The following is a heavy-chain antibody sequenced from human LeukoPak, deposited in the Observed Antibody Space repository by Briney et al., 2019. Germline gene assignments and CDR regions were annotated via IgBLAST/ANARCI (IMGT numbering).Heavy chain of an antibody. Sequence: ASVKVSCKASGGTFSSYAISGVRQAPGQGLEWMGGIIPTFGTANYAQKFQGRVTITADESTSTAYMELSSLRSEDTAVYYCARLNRWELRGESDYWGQGTLVTVSS. J-gene: IGHJ4*02. CDR2: IIPTFGTA. CDR1: GGTFSSYA. D-gene: IGHD1-26*01. V-gene: IGHV1-69*13. CDR3: ARLNRWELRGESDY.